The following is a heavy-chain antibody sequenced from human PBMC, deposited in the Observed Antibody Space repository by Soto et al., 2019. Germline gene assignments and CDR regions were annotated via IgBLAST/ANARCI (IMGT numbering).Heavy chain of an antibody. CDR1: GFTFSSYG. V-gene: IGHV3-33*01. Sequence: GGSLRLSCAASGFTFSSYGMHWVRQAPGKGLEWVAVIWYDGSNKYYADSVKGRFTISRDNSKNTLYLQMNSLRAEDTAVYYYARGTRCSSTSCRPLYYYGMDVWGQGTTVTVSS. D-gene: IGHD2-2*01. J-gene: IGHJ6*02. CDR3: ARGTRCSSTSCRPLYYYGMDV. CDR2: IWYDGSNK.